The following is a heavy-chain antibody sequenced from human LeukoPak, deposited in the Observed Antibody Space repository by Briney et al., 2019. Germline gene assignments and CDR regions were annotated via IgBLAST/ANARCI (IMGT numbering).Heavy chain of an antibody. CDR1: GYTFTSYW. CDR3: ARQTTVTTADY. CDR2: IYPGDSDT. J-gene: IGHJ4*02. V-gene: IGHV5-51*01. D-gene: IGHD4-11*01. Sequence: GESLKISCQGSGYTFTSYWIGWVRQVPGKGLEWMGIIYPGDSDTRYNPSFQGQVTISADKSISTAYLQWSSLKASDTAMYYCARQTTVTTADYWGQGTLVTVSS.